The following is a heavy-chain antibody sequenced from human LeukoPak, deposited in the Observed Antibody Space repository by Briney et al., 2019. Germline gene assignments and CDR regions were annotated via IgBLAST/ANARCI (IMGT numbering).Heavy chain of an antibody. Sequence: GGSLRLSCAASGFTVSSNYMSWVRQAPGKGLEWVSVIYSGGSTYYADSVKGRFTIPRDNSKNTLYLQMNSLRAEDTAVYYCARAPYDFWSGGTDAFDIWGQGTMVTVSS. J-gene: IGHJ3*02. CDR1: GFTVSSNY. D-gene: IGHD3-3*01. V-gene: IGHV3-66*01. CDR3: ARAPYDFWSGGTDAFDI. CDR2: IYSGGST.